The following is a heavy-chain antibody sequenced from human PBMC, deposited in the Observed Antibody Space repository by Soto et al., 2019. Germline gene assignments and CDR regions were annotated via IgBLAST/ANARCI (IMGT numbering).Heavy chain of an antibody. Sequence: SETLSLTCTVSGGSISSYYWSWIRQPPGKGLEWIGYIYYSGSTNYNPSLKSRVTISVDTSKNQFSLKLSSVTAADTAVYYCARDHGGYSGYDVVRDYYYYYGMDVWGQGTTVTVSS. CDR1: GGSISSYY. D-gene: IGHD5-12*01. CDR2: IYYSGST. J-gene: IGHJ6*02. V-gene: IGHV4-59*01. CDR3: ARDHGGYSGYDVVRDYYYYYGMDV.